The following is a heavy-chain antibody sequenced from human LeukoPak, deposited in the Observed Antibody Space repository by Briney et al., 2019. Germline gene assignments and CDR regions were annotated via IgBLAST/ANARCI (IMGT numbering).Heavy chain of an antibody. CDR1: GGSISTYY. V-gene: IGHV4-59*08. CDR3: ARFSGWIRSYFDY. CDR2: IYYSGNI. D-gene: IGHD6-19*01. Sequence: SETLSLTCTVSGGSISTYYWSWIRQPPGKGLEWIGDIYYSGNINYNPSLKSRVTISVDTSKNQFSLRLSSVTAADTAVYYCARFSGWIRSYFDYWGQGTLVPVSS. J-gene: IGHJ4*02.